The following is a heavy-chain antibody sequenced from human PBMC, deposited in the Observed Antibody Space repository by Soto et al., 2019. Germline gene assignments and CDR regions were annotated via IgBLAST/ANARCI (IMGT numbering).Heavy chain of an antibody. CDR1: GYAFTSYG. Sequence: ASVKVSFKASGYAFTSYGISWLRQAPGQGLEWMGWISAYNGNTNYAQKLQGRVTMTTDTSTSTAYMELRSLRSDDTAVYYCARDGWFGELLSYYYYYYGMDVWGQGTTVTVSS. V-gene: IGHV1-18*01. J-gene: IGHJ6*02. CDR2: ISAYNGNT. CDR3: ARDGWFGELLSYYYYYYGMDV. D-gene: IGHD3-10*01.